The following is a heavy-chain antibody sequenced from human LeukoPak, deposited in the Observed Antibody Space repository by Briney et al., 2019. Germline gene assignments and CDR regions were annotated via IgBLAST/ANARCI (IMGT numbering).Heavy chain of an antibody. CDR3: ARDTSADYYDSSGYPGGYYGMDV. D-gene: IGHD3-22*01. CDR1: GYTFTSYY. J-gene: IGHJ6*02. V-gene: IGHV1-46*01. CDR2: INPSGGST. Sequence: ASVKVSCKASGYTFTSYYMHWVRQASGQGLEWMGIINPSGGSTSYAQKFQGRVTMTRDTSTSTVYTELSSLRSEDTAVYYCARDTSADYYDSSGYPGGYYGMDVWGQGTTVTVSS.